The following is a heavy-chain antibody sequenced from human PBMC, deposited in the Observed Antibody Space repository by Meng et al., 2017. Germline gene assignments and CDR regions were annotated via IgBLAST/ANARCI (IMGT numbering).Heavy chain of an antibody. J-gene: IGHJ5*02. CDR2: IKPDGTMT. V-gene: IGHV3-74*01. CDR3: ARSDWFDP. Sequence: EGQLVESGGGLVQSGVPLRPSCTASGFTFRNYWMHWVRQAPGKGLVWVSRIKPDGTMTVYADSVKGRFTISRDNAKNTLYLQMNSLRSDDTAVYYCARSDWFDPWGQGTLVTVSS. CDR1: GFTFRNYW.